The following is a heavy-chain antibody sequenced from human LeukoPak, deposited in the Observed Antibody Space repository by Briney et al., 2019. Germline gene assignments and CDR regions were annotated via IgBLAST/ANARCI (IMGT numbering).Heavy chain of an antibody. J-gene: IGHJ4*02. D-gene: IGHD6-19*01. CDR3: ARGGIQVSGIDEFDY. CDR2: ISDSGGYI. Sequence: GGSLRLSCAASGFTLSNFAMTWVRQAPGRGLEWVSCISDSGGYIYSADSVKGRFTISRDTSKNTLYLQMNSLRAEDTAVYYCARGGIQVSGIDEFDYWGQGTLVTVSS. V-gene: IGHV3-23*01. CDR1: GFTLSNFA.